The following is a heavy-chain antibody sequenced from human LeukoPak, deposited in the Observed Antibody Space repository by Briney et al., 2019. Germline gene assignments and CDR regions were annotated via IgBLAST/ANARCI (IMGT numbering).Heavy chain of an antibody. D-gene: IGHD3-10*01. Sequence: GGSLRLSCAASRFTVSSYAMSWVRQAPGKGLEWVGAIGYSGGSTYYADSVKGRFTISRDNSNHSLYLQMYGPGAEDTAVYYCAKGGFGELNFDYWGQGTLVTVSS. CDR2: IGYSGGST. J-gene: IGHJ4*02. CDR3: AKGGFGELNFDY. CDR1: RFTVSSYA. V-gene: IGHV3-23*01.